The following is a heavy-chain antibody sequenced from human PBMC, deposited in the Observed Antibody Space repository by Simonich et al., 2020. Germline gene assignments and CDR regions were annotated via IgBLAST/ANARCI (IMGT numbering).Heavy chain of an antibody. D-gene: IGHD6-13*01. CDR3: ARDAAGDY. CDR2: LSSSSNYI. Sequence: EVQLVESGGGLVKPGGSLRLSCAASGFTFSSYSMKWGSQAQGKGLDWASPLSSSSNYIYYADSVKGRFTISRDNAKNSLYLQMNSLRAEDTAVYYCARDAAGDYWGQGTLVTVSS. J-gene: IGHJ4*02. V-gene: IGHV3-21*01. CDR1: GFTFSSYS.